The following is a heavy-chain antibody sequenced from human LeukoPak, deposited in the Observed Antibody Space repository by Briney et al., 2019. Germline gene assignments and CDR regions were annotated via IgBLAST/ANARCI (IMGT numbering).Heavy chain of an antibody. Sequence: ASVKVSCKASGGTFSSYAISWVRQAPGQGLEWMGGIIPIFGTANYAQKFQGRVTITADESTSTAYMELSSLRSEDTAVYYCARLQRLPKWDYYYYYMDVWGKGTTVTVSS. D-gene: IGHD6-25*01. CDR2: IIPIFGTA. CDR3: ARLQRLPKWDYYYYYMDV. V-gene: IGHV1-69*13. J-gene: IGHJ6*03. CDR1: GGTFSSYA.